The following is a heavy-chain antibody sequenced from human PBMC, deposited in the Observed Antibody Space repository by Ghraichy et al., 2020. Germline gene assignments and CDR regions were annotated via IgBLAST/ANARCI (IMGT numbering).Heavy chain of an antibody. V-gene: IGHV5-51*01. CDR3: ARQAPTRHSYGSGSLLWHFDV. CDR2: IYPGDFDSYYGDSDT. CDR1: RYTFSNHW. D-gene: IGHD3-10*01. Sequence: GESLNISCQGSRYTFSNHWIAWVRQMPGEGLQWMGIIYPGDFDSYYGDSDTRYNPSFEGQVTISVDKSINTAFLEWSSLKASDTAIYFCARQAPTRHSYGSGSLLWHFDVWGRGTLVTVSS. J-gene: IGHJ2*01.